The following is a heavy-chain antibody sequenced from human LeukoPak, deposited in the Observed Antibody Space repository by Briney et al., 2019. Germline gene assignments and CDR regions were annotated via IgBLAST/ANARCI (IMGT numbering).Heavy chain of an antibody. Sequence: PSQTLSLTCTVSGGSISSARYYWTWIRQPAGKGLEWIARIYTSGSTNYNPSLKSRVTISVDTSKNQFSLRLSSVTAADTAVYYCVRDSATRRFDPWGQGILVIVSS. CDR2: IYTSGST. J-gene: IGHJ5*02. V-gene: IGHV4-61*02. D-gene: IGHD3-10*01. CDR1: GGSISSARYY. CDR3: VRDSATRRFDP.